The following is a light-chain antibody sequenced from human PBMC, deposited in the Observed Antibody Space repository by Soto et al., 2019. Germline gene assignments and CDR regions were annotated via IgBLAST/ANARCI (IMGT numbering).Light chain of an antibody. CDR2: DDN. CDR3: GLWDSSLSAYV. CDR1: SSNIGGNS. V-gene: IGLV1-51*01. J-gene: IGLJ1*01. Sequence: QSVLRPPPSVPAATGQKATISCSGSSSNIGGNSVSWYQQLPGTATKLLIYDDNKRPSGIPDRFYGSKSGTSATLGITGFQTGDAADYYFGLWDSSLSAYVFGTGTTVTV.